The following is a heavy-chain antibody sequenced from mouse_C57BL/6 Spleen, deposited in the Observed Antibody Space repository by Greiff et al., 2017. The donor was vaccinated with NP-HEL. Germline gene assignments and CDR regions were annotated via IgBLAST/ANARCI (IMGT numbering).Heavy chain of an antibody. J-gene: IGHJ2*01. CDR2: IDPENGDT. CDR3: TTDPFITTVVVDY. Sequence: EVQGVESGAELVRPGASVKLSCTASGFNIKDDYMHWVKQRPEQGLEWIGWIDPENGDTEYASKFQGKATITADTSSNTAYLQLSSLTSEDTAVYYCTTDPFITTVVVDYWGQGTTLTVSS. V-gene: IGHV14-4*01. D-gene: IGHD1-1*01. CDR1: GFNIKDDY.